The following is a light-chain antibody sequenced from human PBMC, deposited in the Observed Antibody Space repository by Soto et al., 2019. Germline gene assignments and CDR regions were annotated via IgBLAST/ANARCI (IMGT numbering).Light chain of an antibody. Sequence: EIVLTQSPGTLSLSPGERATLSCRASQSVSSSYLAWYQQKPGQAPRLLINGTSYRATGIPDRFSGSGSGTDFTLTISRLEPEEFAVYYCQQRSNWPWTFGGGTKVEIK. CDR3: QQRSNWPWT. J-gene: IGKJ4*01. CDR2: GTS. CDR1: QSVSSSY. V-gene: IGKV3D-20*02.